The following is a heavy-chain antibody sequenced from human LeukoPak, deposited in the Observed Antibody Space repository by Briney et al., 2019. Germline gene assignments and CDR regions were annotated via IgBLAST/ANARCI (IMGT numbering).Heavy chain of an antibody. J-gene: IGHJ4*02. V-gene: IGHV3-64*01. Sequence: PGGSLRLSCATSGFTFDSYSIHWVRQAPGKGLESVSAISSNGGSTYYANSVKGRFTISRDNSKNTLYLQMGSPRAEDMAVYYCTREGTPGSHDYWGQGALVTVSS. CDR1: GFTFDSYS. CDR2: ISSNGGST. D-gene: IGHD7-27*01. CDR3: TREGTPGSHDY.